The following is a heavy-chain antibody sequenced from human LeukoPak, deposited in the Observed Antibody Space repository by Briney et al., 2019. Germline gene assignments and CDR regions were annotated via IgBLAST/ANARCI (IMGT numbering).Heavy chain of an antibody. CDR2: IYHSGST. J-gene: IGHJ4*02. CDR3: ARVSNSGSSF. V-gene: IGHV4-38-2*02. Sequence: SETLSLTCTVSGYSISSGYYWGWIRQPPGKGLEWIGSIYHSGSTYYNPSLKSRVTISVDTSKNQFSLKLSSVTAADTAVYYCARVSNSGSSFWGQGTLVTVSS. D-gene: IGHD1-26*01. CDR1: GYSISSGYY.